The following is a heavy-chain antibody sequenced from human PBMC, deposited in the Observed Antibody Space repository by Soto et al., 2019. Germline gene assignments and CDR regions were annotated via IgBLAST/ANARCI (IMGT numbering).Heavy chain of an antibody. J-gene: IGHJ4*02. V-gene: IGHV3-48*04. CDR1: GFTFSTYS. CDR2: ITSGSTTI. Sequence: TGGSLRLSCTASGFTFSTYSMNWARQAPGKGLEWISYITSGSTTIFYADSVKGRFTISRDNAKNSLYLQMNSLRAEDTAVYYCARDRVGATPPFDYWGQGALVTVSS. CDR3: ARDRVGATPPFDY. D-gene: IGHD1-26*01.